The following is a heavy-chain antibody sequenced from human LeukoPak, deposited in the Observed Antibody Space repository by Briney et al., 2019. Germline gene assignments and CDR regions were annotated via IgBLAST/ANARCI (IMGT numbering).Heavy chain of an antibody. CDR1: GGSISSYY. Sequence: SETLSLTCTVSGGSISSYYWSWIRQPPGKGLEWIGYIYYSGSTNYNPSLKSRVTISVDTSKNQFSLKLSSVTAADTAVYYCARSGTTTRGGSFDIWGQGTMVTVSS. CDR2: IYYSGST. CDR3: ARSGTTTRGGSFDI. J-gene: IGHJ3*02. V-gene: IGHV4-59*01. D-gene: IGHD4-17*01.